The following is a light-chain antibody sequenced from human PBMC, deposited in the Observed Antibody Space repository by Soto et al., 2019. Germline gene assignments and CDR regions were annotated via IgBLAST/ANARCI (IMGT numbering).Light chain of an antibody. J-gene: IGKJ2*02. CDR3: QPYGSSRT. Sequence: EIVLTQSPGTLSLSPGERATLSCRASQSVSSSYLAWYQQKPGQAPRLLIYGASSRATGIPDRFSGSASGTDFTLTISRLEPEDFAVYYCQPYGSSRTFGQGTKLEIK. CDR2: GAS. V-gene: IGKV3-20*01. CDR1: QSVSSSY.